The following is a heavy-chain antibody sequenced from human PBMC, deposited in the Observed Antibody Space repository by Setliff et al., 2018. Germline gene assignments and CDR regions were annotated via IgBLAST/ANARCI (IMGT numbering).Heavy chain of an antibody. CDR3: VRPGGTTVVARHFDY. CDR1: DDPFTSSRYY. J-gene: IGHJ4*01. V-gene: IGHV4-39*01. CDR2: ISYSGTP. D-gene: IGHD2-15*01. Sequence: PSETLSLTCTVSDDPFTSSRYYWGWIRQAPGGGLEWIGSISYSGTPYYNASVESRVTISIDTSGNQFSLELRSVTVADTATYYCVRPGGTTVVARHFDYWGSGILVTVSS.